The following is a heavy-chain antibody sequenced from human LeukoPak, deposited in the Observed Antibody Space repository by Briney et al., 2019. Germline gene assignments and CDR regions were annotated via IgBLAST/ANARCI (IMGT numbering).Heavy chain of an antibody. Sequence: PGGSLRLSCAASGFTFSSYAMSWVRQAPGKGLEWVSAISGSGGSTYCADSVKGRFTISRDNSKNTLYLQMNSLRAEDTAVDYCAKDRKSVLLWFGEFGYWGQGTLVTVSS. CDR1: GFTFSSYA. CDR3: AKDRKSVLLWFGEFGY. V-gene: IGHV3-23*01. J-gene: IGHJ4*02. CDR2: ISGSGGST. D-gene: IGHD3-10*01.